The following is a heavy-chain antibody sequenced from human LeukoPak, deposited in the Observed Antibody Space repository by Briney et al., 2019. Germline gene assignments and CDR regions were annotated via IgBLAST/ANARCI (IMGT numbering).Heavy chain of an antibody. CDR1: GFHFSSYG. Sequence: SGGALVLSCGGTGFHFSSYGMEWGRPGPGKGVEGVGVISYDGSNKYYGDSGKGRFTISRDNSKNTLYLQMNSLRAEDTAVYYCAKDQVLRFLEWGLDPWGQGTLVTVSS. CDR3: AKDQVLRFLEWGLDP. J-gene: IGHJ5*02. D-gene: IGHD3-3*01. CDR2: ISYDGSNK. V-gene: IGHV3-30*18.